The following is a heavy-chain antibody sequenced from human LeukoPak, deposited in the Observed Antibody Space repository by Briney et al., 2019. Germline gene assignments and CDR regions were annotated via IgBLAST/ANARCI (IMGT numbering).Heavy chain of an antibody. D-gene: IGHD4-17*01. CDR2: IYPGDSDT. J-gene: IGHJ6*02. CDR1: GCSFTSYW. Sequence: LGESLKISCKGSGCSFTSYWIGWVRQMPGKGLEWMGIIYPGDSDTRYSPSFQGQVTISADKSISTAYLQWSSLKASDTAMYYCARRLPVTTLMGGYGMDVWGQGTTVTVSS. CDR3: ARRLPVTTLMGGYGMDV. V-gene: IGHV5-51*01.